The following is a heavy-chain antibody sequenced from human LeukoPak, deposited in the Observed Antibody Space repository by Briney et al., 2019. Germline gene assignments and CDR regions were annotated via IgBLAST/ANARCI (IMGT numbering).Heavy chain of an antibody. CDR3: AELGITMIGGV. D-gene: IGHD3-10*02. CDR2: ISSSGCTI. J-gene: IGHJ6*04. V-gene: IGHV3-48*03. Sequence: GGSLRLSRAASGFTFSSYEMNWVRQAPGKGLEWGSYISSSGCTIYYADSVKGRFTISKDNAKNSLYLQMNSLRAEDTAVYYCAELGITMIGGVWGKGTTVTISS. CDR1: GFTFSSYE.